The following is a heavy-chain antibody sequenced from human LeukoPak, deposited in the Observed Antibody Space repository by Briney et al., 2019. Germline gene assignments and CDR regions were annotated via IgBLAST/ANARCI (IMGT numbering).Heavy chain of an antibody. V-gene: IGHV3-13*01. CDR2: IGTAGDT. J-gene: IGHJ3*01. Sequence: GGSLRLSCTASEFSFSIYDLHWVRQAPGKGLEYVSTIGTAGDTYYAGSVRDRSFISREDAKNSLYLQMISLRADDTAVYYCARAPSRGERLRAFDVWGQGTMVTVST. CDR3: ARAPSRGERLRAFDV. CDR1: EFSFSIYD. D-gene: IGHD1-26*01.